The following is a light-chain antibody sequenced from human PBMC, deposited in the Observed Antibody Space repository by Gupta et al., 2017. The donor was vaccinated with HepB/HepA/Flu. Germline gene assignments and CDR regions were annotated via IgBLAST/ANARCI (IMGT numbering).Light chain of an antibody. V-gene: IGKV1-39*01. CDR1: QSINRN. J-gene: IGKJ5*01. CDR3: QQRDSTPIT. Sequence: DIQMTQSPSSLSASVGDRVTITCRASQSINRNLNWYQQKPGKAPKLLIYAASSLQSGVPSTFSGSGSGTDFSLTISRLQPEDVATYYCQQRDSTPITFGQGTQLEIK. CDR2: AAS.